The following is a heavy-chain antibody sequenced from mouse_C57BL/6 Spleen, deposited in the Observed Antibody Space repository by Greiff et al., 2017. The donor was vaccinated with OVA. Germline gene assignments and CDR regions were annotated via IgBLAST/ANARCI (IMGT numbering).Heavy chain of an antibody. V-gene: IGHV1-66*01. CDR1: GYSFTSYY. D-gene: IGHD2-10*02. CDR3: ARSGYGNNYAMDY. Sequence: VKLMESGPELVKPGASVKISCKASGYSFTSYYIHWVKQRPGQGLEWIGWIYPGSGNTKYNEKFKGKATLTADTSSSTAYMQLSSLTSEDSAVYYCARSGYGNNYAMDYWGQGTSVTVSS. CDR2: IYPGSGNT. J-gene: IGHJ4*01.